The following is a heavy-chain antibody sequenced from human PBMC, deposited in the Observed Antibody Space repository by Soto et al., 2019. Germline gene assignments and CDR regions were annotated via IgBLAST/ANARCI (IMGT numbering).Heavy chain of an antibody. Sequence: GGSLRLSCAASGFTFSSYAMHWVRQAPGKGLEYVSAISSNGGSTYYANSVKDRVTMTTATSTNTVFLELRSLKSDDTAIYYCARDRLRGYDSSGFYSWGQGTMVTVSS. CDR3: ARDRLRGYDSSGFYS. J-gene: IGHJ4*02. D-gene: IGHD3-22*01. V-gene: IGHV3-64*01. CDR1: GFTFSSYA. CDR2: ISSNGGST.